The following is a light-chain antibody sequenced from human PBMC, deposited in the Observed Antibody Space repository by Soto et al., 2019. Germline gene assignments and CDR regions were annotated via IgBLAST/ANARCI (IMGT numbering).Light chain of an antibody. J-gene: IGKJ1*01. CDR2: DAS. Sequence: DIQMTQSPATLSASVGDRVTITCRSSQSISSWLAWYQQKPGKAPKLLIYDASSLESGVPSRFSGSGSGTEFTLTISSLQPDDFAPYYCQQYNSYSTWTFGQGTKV. CDR3: QQYNSYSTWT. V-gene: IGKV1-5*01. CDR1: QSISSW.